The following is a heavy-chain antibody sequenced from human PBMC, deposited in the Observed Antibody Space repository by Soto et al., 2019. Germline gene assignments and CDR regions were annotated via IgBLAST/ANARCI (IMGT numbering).Heavy chain of an antibody. CDR3: ARVSVHNTNWFDP. Sequence: SVKVSCKASGYTFTSYDINWVRQAPGQGLEWMGGIIPIFGTANYAQKFQGRVTITADESTSTAYMELSSLRSEDTAVYYCARVSVHNTNWFDPWGQGTLVTVSS. V-gene: IGHV1-69*13. D-gene: IGHD1-1*01. CDR1: GYTFTSYD. CDR2: IIPIFGTA. J-gene: IGHJ5*02.